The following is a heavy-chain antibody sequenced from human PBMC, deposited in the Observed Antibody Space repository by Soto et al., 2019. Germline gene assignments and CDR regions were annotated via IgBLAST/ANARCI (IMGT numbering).Heavy chain of an antibody. J-gene: IGHJ4*02. Sequence: GSLRLSCAASGFMFSAYWMSWVRQSPGKGLEWVANIHGDGGKIYYVDSVKGRFTISRDNAKRSLYLQMNSLRAEDTAVYYCARDFYGGYTYGPGDYWGQGALVTVSS. CDR1: GFMFSAYW. V-gene: IGHV3-7*01. CDR2: IHGDGGKI. CDR3: ARDFYGGYTYGPGDY. D-gene: IGHD5-18*01.